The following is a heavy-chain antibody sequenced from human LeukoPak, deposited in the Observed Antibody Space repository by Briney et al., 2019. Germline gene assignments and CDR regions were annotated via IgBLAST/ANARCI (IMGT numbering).Heavy chain of an antibody. D-gene: IGHD3-10*01. CDR1: GYIFTRYN. CDR3: AREFLPYYGSGNWFDP. V-gene: IGHV1-46*01. Sequence: ASVKVSCKASGYIFTRYNMHWVRQAPGQGLEWMGIINPSGGSTSYAQKFQGRVTMTRDTSTSTVYMELSSLRSEDTAVYYCAREFLPYYGSGNWFDPWGQGTWSPSPQ. J-gene: IGHJ5*02. CDR2: INPSGGST.